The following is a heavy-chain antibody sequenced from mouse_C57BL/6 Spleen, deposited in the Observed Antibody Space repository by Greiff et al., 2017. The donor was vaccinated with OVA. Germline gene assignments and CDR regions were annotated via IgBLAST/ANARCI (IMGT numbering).Heavy chain of an antibody. CDR1: GYTFTSYG. Sequence: QVQLKQSGAELARPGASVKLSCKASGYTFTSYGISWVKQRTGQGLEWIGEIYPRSGNTYYNEKFKGKATLTADKSSSTAYMELRSLTSEDSAVYFCARGSYYYSSGNYAVDYWGQGTSVTVSS. V-gene: IGHV1-81*01. CDR2: IYPRSGNT. J-gene: IGHJ4*01. D-gene: IGHD1-1*01. CDR3: ARGSYYYSSGNYAVDY.